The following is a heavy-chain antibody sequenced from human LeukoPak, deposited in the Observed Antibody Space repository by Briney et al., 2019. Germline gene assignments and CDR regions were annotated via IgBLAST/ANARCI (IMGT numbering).Heavy chain of an antibody. Sequence: PGGSLRLSCAASGATFSSYGMHWVRPAPGKGLEWVALISSDGNDKLYGDSVKGRFTISRDDSKSTLYLQMNSLRAEDTAVYYCTTKVIRGNSGDDYDDWGQGTLVTVSS. V-gene: IGHV3-30*03. CDR2: ISSDGNDK. CDR3: TTKVIRGNSGDDYDD. D-gene: IGHD5-12*01. CDR1: GATFSSYG. J-gene: IGHJ4*02.